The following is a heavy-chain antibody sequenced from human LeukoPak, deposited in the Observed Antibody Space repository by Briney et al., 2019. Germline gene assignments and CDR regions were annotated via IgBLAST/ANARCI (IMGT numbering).Heavy chain of an antibody. Sequence: SVKVSCKASGGTFSSYAISWVRQAPGQGLEWMGGIIPIFGTANYAQKFQGRVTITTDESTSTAYMELSSLRSEDTAVYYCARVGGYCSSTSCYYNWFDPWGQGTLVTVSS. D-gene: IGHD2-2*01. J-gene: IGHJ5*02. CDR1: GGTFSSYA. V-gene: IGHV1-69*05. CDR3: ARVGGYCSSTSCYYNWFDP. CDR2: IIPIFGTA.